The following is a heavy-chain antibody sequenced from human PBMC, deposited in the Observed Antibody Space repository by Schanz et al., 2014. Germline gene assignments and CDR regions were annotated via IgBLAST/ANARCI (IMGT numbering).Heavy chain of an antibody. D-gene: IGHD2-8*01. CDR1: GFTVNTNY. CDR3: ARGGCTIGLCYYYYGMDV. V-gene: IGHV3-53*01. J-gene: IGHJ6*02. Sequence: EVQLVESGGGLIQPGGSLRLSCAVSGFTVNTNYMSWVRQAPGKGLEWISSMYINSGSTQYADSVKGRFIISRDNAKNTLYLQMNSLRAEDTAVYYCARGGCTIGLCYYYYGMDVWGQGTTVTVSS. CDR2: MYINSGST.